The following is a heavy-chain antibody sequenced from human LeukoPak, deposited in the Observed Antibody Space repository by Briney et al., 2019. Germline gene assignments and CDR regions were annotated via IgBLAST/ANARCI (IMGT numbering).Heavy chain of an antibody. V-gene: IGHV3-53*01. CDR2: LYTGGST. J-gene: IGHJ3*02. D-gene: IGHD3-3*01. CDR1: GFTFSNFW. Sequence: GGSLRLSCTASGFTFSNFWMGWVRQAPGKGLAWVSVLYTGGSTYYADSVKGRFTISRDNSKNTLYLLMNSLRVEDTAVYYCARVVGIFWSGYYGGAFDIWGQGTMVTVSS. CDR3: ARVVGIFWSGYYGGAFDI.